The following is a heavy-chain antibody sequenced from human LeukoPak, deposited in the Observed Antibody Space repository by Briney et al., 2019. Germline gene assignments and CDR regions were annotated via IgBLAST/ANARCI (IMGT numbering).Heavy chain of an antibody. CDR3: ARPSGELSPWGAFDI. V-gene: IGHV5-51*03. D-gene: IGHD3-16*02. Sequence: GDSLKISCKGSGYSFTSYWIGWVRQMPGKGLEWMGIIYPGDSDTRYSPSFQGQVTISADKSISTAYLQWSSLKASDTAMYYCARPSGELSPWGAFDIWGQGTMVTVSS. CDR2: IYPGDSDT. J-gene: IGHJ3*02. CDR1: GYSFTSYW.